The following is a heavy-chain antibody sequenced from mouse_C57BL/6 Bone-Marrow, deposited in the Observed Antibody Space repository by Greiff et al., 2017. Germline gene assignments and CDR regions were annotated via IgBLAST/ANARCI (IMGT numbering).Heavy chain of an antibody. V-gene: IGHV1-72*01. CDR1: GYTFTSYW. Sequence: VQLQQPGAELVKPGASVKLSCKASGYTFTSYWMHWVKQRPGRGLEWIGRIYPNSGGTKYNEKFKGKATLTVDKPSSTAYMQLSSLTSEDSAVYYCARDGDDGYYAMDYWGQGTSVTVSS. J-gene: IGHJ4*01. D-gene: IGHD2-12*01. CDR2: IYPNSGGT. CDR3: ARDGDDGYYAMDY.